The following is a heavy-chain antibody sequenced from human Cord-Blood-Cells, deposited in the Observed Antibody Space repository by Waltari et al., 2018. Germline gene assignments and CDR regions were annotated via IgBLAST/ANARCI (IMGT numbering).Heavy chain of an antibody. D-gene: IGHD3-10*01. CDR1: GGTFSSYA. CDR2: IIPIFGTA. CDR3: ARYQFGELLSRYFDL. Sequence: QVQLVQSGAEVKKPGSSVKVSCKASGGTFSSYAISWVRPAPGQGIEWMGGIIPIFGTANYAQKFQGRVTITADESTSTAYMELSSLRSEGTAVYYCARYQFGELLSRYFDLWGRGTLVTVSS. J-gene: IGHJ2*01. V-gene: IGHV1-69*01.